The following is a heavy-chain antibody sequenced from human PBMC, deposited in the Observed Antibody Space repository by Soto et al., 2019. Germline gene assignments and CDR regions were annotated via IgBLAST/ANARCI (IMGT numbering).Heavy chain of an antibody. V-gene: IGHV3-21*02. J-gene: IGHJ4*02. CDR2: INGRSNYK. CDR3: VREDGLVGSNSAFDY. CDR1: GFSFSTYN. D-gene: IGHD1-26*01. Sequence: EVQVVESGGGLVKPGGSLRLSCATSGFSFSTYNMNWVRQAPGKGLEWVSSINGRSNYKYYTDSVKGRFAISGDNPKNSLYLQMDSLRVEDTAVYYCVREDGLVGSNSAFDYWGQGTLVTVSS.